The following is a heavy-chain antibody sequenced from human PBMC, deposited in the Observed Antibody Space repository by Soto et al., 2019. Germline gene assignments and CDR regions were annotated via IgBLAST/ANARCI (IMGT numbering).Heavy chain of an antibody. CDR3: ARAGENYGSVTFSPPLRYYFNS. J-gene: IGHJ4*02. D-gene: IGHD3-10*01. CDR1: GYTFTTHY. V-gene: IGHV1-46*01. Sequence: QVQLVQSGTEVKKPGASVKVSCKESGYTFTTHYMHWVRQAPGQVLAWMGIINPSGGRTTYALKFQGRVTMTSDTSTNTVYVELTSLRSEDTAIYFCARAGENYGSVTFSPPLRYYFNSLGQGTLVTVSS. CDR2: INPSGGRT.